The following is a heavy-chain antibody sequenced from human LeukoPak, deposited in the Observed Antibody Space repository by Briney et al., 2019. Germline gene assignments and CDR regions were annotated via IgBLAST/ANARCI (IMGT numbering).Heavy chain of an antibody. Sequence: PGGSLRLSCAASGFTFSSYAMHWVRQAPGKGLEWVAVISYDGSNKYYADSVKGRFTISRDNSKNTLYLQMNSLRAEDTAVYYCARARSYCIPFDAFDIWGQGTMVTVSS. CDR1: GFTFSSYA. CDR2: ISYDGSNK. V-gene: IGHV3-30-3*01. D-gene: IGHD1-26*01. J-gene: IGHJ3*02. CDR3: ARARSYCIPFDAFDI.